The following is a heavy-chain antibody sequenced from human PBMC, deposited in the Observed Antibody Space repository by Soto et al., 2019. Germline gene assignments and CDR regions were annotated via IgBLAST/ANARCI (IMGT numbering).Heavy chain of an antibody. Sequence: QVQLVQSGAEVKKPGSSVKVSCKASGGTFSSYAISWVRQAPGQGLEWMGGVIPIFGTANYAQKLQGRVTITADESTSTAYMGLSSLRSEGTAVYYWARGGASSGKARYDGMDVWGQGTTVTVSS. CDR1: GGTFSSYA. V-gene: IGHV1-69*12. CDR2: VIPIFGTA. J-gene: IGHJ6*02. CDR3: ARGGASSGKARYDGMDV. D-gene: IGHD3-22*01.